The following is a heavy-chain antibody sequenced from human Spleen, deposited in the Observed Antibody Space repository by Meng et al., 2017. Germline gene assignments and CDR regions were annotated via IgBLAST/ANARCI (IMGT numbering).Heavy chain of an antibody. CDR2: INHSGST. J-gene: IGHJ4*02. Sequence: GPGLVSPAETLSLSCAVYGGYFSGYYWSWIRQHPGKGLGWIGEINHSGSTNYNPSLKSRVTISVDTSQKNLSLKLSSVTAADSAVYYCAKGPTTMAHDFDYWGQGTLVTVSS. V-gene: IGHV4-34*01. D-gene: IGHD4-11*01. CDR3: AKGPTTMAHDFDY. CDR1: GGYFSGYY.